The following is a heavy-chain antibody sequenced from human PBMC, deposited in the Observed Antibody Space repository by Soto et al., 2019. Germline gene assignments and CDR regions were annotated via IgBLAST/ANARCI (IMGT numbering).Heavy chain of an antibody. J-gene: IGHJ4*02. V-gene: IGHV4-59*01. CDR3: ARGGELLGQYYFDY. D-gene: IGHD1-26*01. CDR1: GGSISSYY. Sequence: SETLSLTCTVSGGSISSYYWSWIRQPPGKGLEWIGYIYYSGSTNYNPSLKSRVTISVDTSKNQFSLKLSSVTAADTAVYYCARGGELLGQYYFDYWGQGTLVTVSS. CDR2: IYYSGST.